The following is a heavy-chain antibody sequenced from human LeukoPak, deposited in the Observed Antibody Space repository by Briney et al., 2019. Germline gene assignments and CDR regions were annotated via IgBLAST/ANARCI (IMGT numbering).Heavy chain of an antibody. V-gene: IGHV4-39*02. CDR1: GGSISSSSYY. CDR2: IYSSGST. D-gene: IGHD3-10*01. CDR3: AREFWNYRSGNLQAFHI. Sequence: SETLSLTCTVSGGSISSSSYYWGWIRQPPGKGLEWIGRIYSSGSTKYNPSLKSRVTISVDTSKNHFSLRLSSVTAADTAVYYCAREFWNYRSGNLQAFHIWGQGTMVTVSS. J-gene: IGHJ3*02.